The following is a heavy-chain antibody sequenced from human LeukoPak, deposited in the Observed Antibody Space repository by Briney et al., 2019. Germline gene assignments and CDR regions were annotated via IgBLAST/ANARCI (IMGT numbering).Heavy chain of an antibody. CDR2: ISSSSSYI. CDR3: AKTYGSGTFDY. V-gene: IGHV3-21*01. CDR1: GFTFSSYS. D-gene: IGHD3-10*01. J-gene: IGHJ4*02. Sequence: GGSLRLSCAASGFTFSSYSMTWVRQAPGKGLEWVSSISSSSSYIYYADSVKGRFTISRDNAKNSLYLQMNSLRAEDTAVYYCAKTYGSGTFDYWGQGTLVTVSS.